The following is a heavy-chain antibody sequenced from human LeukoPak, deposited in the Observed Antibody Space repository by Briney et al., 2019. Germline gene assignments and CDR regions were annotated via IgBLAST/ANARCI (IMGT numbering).Heavy chain of an antibody. J-gene: IGHJ1*01. D-gene: IGHD2-21*02. Sequence: PGGSLRLSCAASGFTTSSYAMSLIRQPPGKGLEWIGEINHSGSTNYNPSLKSRVTISVDTSKNQFSLKLSSVTAADTAVYYCARGPTYCGGDCYSQYFQHWGQGTLVTVSS. V-gene: IGHV4-34*01. CDR2: INHSGST. CDR1: GFTTSSYA. CDR3: ARGPTYCGGDCYSQYFQH.